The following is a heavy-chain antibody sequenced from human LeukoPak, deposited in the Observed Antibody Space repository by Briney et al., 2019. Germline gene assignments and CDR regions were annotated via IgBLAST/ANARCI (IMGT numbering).Heavy chain of an antibody. CDR3: ARARGGGPYGYFDY. J-gene: IGHJ4*02. V-gene: IGHV3-53*04. CDR1: GFTVSSNY. CDR2: IYSGGST. Sequence: GGSLRLSGAASGFTVSSNYMSWVRQAPGKGLEWVSVIYSGGSTYYADSVKGRFTISRHNSKNTLYLQMNSLRAEDTAVYYCARARGGGPYGYFDYWGQGTLVTVSS. D-gene: IGHD3-16*01.